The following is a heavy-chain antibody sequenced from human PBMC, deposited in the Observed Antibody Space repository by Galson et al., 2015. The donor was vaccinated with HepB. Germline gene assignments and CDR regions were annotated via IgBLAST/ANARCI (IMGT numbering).Heavy chain of an antibody. CDR1: RYTFTGYY. Sequence: SVKVSCKASRYTFTGYYMHWVRQAPGQGLEWMGRINPNSGDTNYAQKFQGRATMTRDTSISTAYMELSRLRSDDTAVYYCASKDSSGWAPFDYWGQGTLVTVSS. V-gene: IGHV1-2*06. J-gene: IGHJ4*02. CDR2: INPNSGDT. D-gene: IGHD6-19*01. CDR3: ASKDSSGWAPFDY.